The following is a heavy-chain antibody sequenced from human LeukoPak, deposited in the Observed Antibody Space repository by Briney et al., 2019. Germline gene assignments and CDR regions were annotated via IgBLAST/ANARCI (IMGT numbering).Heavy chain of an antibody. D-gene: IGHD3-22*01. V-gene: IGHV3-48*01. Sequence: GGSLRLSCAASGFTFSSYSMNWVRQAPGKGLEWVSYISSSSSTIYYADSVKGRFTISRDNAKNSLYLQMNSLRAEDTAVYYCARVSSRRFPPTYNYDRRNYFDYWGQGTLVTVSS. J-gene: IGHJ4*02. CDR3: ARVSSRRFPPTYNYDRRNYFDY. CDR2: ISSSSSTI. CDR1: GFTFSSYS.